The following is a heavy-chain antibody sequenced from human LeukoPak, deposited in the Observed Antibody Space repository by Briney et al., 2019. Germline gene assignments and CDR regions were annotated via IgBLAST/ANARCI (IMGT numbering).Heavy chain of an antibody. Sequence: GGSLRLSCAASGFTFSSYGMHWVRQAPGKGLEWVAFIRYDGSNKYYADSVKGRFTISRDNAKNPLYLQMNSLRAEDTAVYYCARDSYDSSGYVDWGQGTMVTVSS. CDR2: IRYDGSNK. V-gene: IGHV3-30*02. CDR1: GFTFSSYG. D-gene: IGHD3-22*01. CDR3: ARDSYDSSGYVD. J-gene: IGHJ4*01.